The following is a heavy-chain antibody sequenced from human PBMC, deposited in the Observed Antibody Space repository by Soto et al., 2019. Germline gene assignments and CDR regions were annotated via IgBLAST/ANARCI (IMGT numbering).Heavy chain of an antibody. V-gene: IGHV4-34*01. CDR2: INHGGST. CDR1: GGSFSGYY. Sequence: QVQLQQWGAGLLKPSETLSLTCAVYGGSFSGYYWSWIRQPPGKGLEWIGEINHGGSTNYNPSLKSQVTISVDTSKNQVSLKLSSVTAADTAVYYCARRASSKAVAAPTFDSWGQGTLVTVSS. D-gene: IGHD6-19*01. J-gene: IGHJ4*02. CDR3: ARRASSKAVAAPTFDS.